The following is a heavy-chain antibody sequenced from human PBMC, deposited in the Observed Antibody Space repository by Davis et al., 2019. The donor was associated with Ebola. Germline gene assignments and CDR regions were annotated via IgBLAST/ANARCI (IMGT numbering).Heavy chain of an antibody. Sequence: ASVKVSCKASGYTFTTFGISWVRQAPGQGLEWVGWISGSSGKTNYAQKFQGRVTMTTDASTSTAYMELRSLRSDDTAAYYCARSPYSYGYLTSAFDIWGQGTMVTVSS. CDR3: ARSPYSYGYLTSAFDI. V-gene: IGHV1-18*01. D-gene: IGHD5-18*01. CDR2: ISGSSGKT. J-gene: IGHJ3*02. CDR1: GYTFTTFG.